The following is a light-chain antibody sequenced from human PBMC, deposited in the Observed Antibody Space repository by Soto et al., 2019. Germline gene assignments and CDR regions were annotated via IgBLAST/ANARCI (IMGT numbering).Light chain of an antibody. CDR1: QSVTRNS. J-gene: IGKJ4*01. CDR3: QQYSKRPLT. CDR2: GAT. Sequence: EIVLMQFPGSLSLSPGERATLSCRASQSVTRNSLAWYQQNPGQAPRLLIYGATSRAAGIPDRFSGSGSGTDFTLTISRLEPEDFAVYYCQQYSKRPLTFGGGTKVDIK. V-gene: IGKV3-20*01.